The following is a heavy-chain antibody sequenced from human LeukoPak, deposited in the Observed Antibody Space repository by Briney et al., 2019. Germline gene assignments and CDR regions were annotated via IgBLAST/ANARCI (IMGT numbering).Heavy chain of an antibody. CDR3: ARDNRAPIAVAGIDY. CDR1: GFTFSSYS. D-gene: IGHD6-19*01. J-gene: IGHJ4*02. CDR2: ISSSSSTI. V-gene: IGHV3-48*01. Sequence: GGSLRLSCAASGFTFSSYSMNRVRQAPGKGLEWVSYISSSSSTIYYADSVKGRFTISRDNAKNSLYLQMNSLRAEDTAVYYCARDNRAPIAVAGIDYWGQGTLVTVSS.